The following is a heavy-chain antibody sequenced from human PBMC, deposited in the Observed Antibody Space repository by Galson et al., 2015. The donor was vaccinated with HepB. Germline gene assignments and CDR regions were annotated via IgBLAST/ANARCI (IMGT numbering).Heavy chain of an antibody. D-gene: IGHD3-22*01. J-gene: IGHJ4*02. V-gene: IGHV1-18*01. CDR3: ARDLNIVGRYAGY. Sequence: SVKVSCKASGYSFTNYGINWVRQAPGQGLEWMGWINTYNGNTNYAQKVQGRVTMTTDTSARTAYMELRSLRSDDTAVYYCARDLNIVGRYAGYWGQGTLVTVSS. CDR2: INTYNGNT. CDR1: GYSFTNYG.